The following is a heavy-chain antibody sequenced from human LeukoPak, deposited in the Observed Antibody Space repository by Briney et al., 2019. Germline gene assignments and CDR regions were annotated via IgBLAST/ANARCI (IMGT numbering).Heavy chain of an antibody. D-gene: IGHD4-17*01. V-gene: IGHV4-59*08. CDR3: ARHRDYGDQSVFDY. J-gene: IGHJ4*02. Sequence: SETLSLTCTVSGGSISSYYWSWIRQPPGKGLEWIGYIYYSGSTNYNPSLKSRVTISVDTSKNQFSLKLNSVTAADTAMYYCARHRDYGDQSVFDYWGQGTLVTVSS. CDR2: IYYSGST. CDR1: GGSISSYY.